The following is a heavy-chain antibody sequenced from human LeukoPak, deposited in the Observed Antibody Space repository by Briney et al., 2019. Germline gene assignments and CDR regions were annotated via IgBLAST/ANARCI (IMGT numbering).Heavy chain of an antibody. J-gene: IGHJ5*02. CDR3: ARGGRAAAGRGGWFDP. CDR1: GGTFSSYA. CDR2: IIPILGIA. Sequence: SVKVSCKASGGTFSSYAISWVRQAPGQGLEWMGRIIPILGIANYAQKFQGRVTITADKSTSTAYMELSSLRSEDTAVYYCARGGRAAAGRGGWFDPWGQGTLVTVSS. V-gene: IGHV1-69*04. D-gene: IGHD6-13*01.